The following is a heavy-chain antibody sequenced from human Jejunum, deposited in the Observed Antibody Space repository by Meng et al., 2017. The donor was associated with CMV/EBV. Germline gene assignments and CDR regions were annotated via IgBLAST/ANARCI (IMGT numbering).Heavy chain of an antibody. CDR2: ISGGGAST. Sequence: SGFTFDDYAMNWVRQAPGEGLEWVSSISGGGASTYYADSVKGRFTISRDSARNSLYLQMNSLRAEDTALYYCAKEHLEYYYGMDVWGQGTTVTVSS. D-gene: IGHD1-1*01. V-gene: IGHV3-43*02. CDR1: GFTFDDYA. CDR3: AKEHLEYYYGMDV. J-gene: IGHJ6*02.